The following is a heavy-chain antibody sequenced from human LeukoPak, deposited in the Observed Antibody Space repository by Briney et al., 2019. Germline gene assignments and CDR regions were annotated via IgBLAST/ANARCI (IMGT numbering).Heavy chain of an antibody. CDR3: ARGSGGGRQWLVQGAIDAFDI. V-gene: IGHV4-4*07. CDR2: IYTSWST. CDR1: GDSISSYY. D-gene: IGHD6-19*01. J-gene: IGHJ3*02. Sequence: SETLSLTCTVSGDSISSYYWSWIRQPAGRGLEWIGRIYTSWSTNYNPSLKSPVTMSVDTSKNQFSLKLSSVTAADTAVYYCARGSGGGRQWLVQGAIDAFDIWGQGTMVTVSS.